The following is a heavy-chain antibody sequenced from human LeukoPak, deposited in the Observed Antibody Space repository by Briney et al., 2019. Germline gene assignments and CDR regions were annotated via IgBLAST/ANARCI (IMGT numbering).Heavy chain of an antibody. J-gene: IGHJ5*01. CDR1: GYTFTSYD. V-gene: IGHV1-8*01. Sequence: ASVKGSCKASGYTFTSYDINWVRQASGQGLEWMGWMNPNSGNTGYAQKFQGRVTIAWNTSISTAYMELSSLRSEDTAVYYCAREGLDSWGQGTLVTVSS. CDR3: AREGLDS. CDR2: MNPNSGNT.